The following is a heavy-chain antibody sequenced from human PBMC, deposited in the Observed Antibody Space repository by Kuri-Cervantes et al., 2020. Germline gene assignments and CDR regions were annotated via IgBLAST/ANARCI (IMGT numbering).Heavy chain of an antibody. Sequence: GGSLRLSCVASGFTFSTYGMHWVRQAPGKGLEWVAVIWDDGSNKYYADSVKGRFTISRDNSKNTLYLQMNSLRAEDTAVYYCARARNFGIVGFDPWGQGTLVTVSS. V-gene: IGHV3-33*01. D-gene: IGHD3-16*01. J-gene: IGHJ5*02. CDR2: IWDDGSNK. CDR1: GFTFSTYG. CDR3: ARARNFGIVGFDP.